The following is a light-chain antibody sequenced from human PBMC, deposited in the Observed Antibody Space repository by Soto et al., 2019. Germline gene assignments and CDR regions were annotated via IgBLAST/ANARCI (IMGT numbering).Light chain of an antibody. J-gene: IGKJ1*01. CDR2: AAS. Sequence: DIQMTQSPSSLSASVGDRVTITCQASQGISTYLNWYQQKPGKAPKLLIYAASSLQSGVPSRFSGSGSETDFTLTISSLQPEDFATYSCRQSYSTTWTFGQGTKVDIK. CDR1: QGISTY. V-gene: IGKV1-39*01. CDR3: RQSYSTTWT.